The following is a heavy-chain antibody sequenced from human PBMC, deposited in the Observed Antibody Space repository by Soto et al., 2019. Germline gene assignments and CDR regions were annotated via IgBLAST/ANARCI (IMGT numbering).Heavy chain of an antibody. CDR1: GFTFSNAW. Sequence: PGGSLRLSCAASGFTFSNAWMSWVRQAPGKGLEWVGRIKSKTDGGTTDYAAPVKGRFTISRDDSKNTLYLQMNSLKTEDTAVYYCTTVFPLDTAMVDYWGQGTLVTVSS. CDR3: TTVFPLDTAMVDY. D-gene: IGHD5-18*01. CDR2: IKSKTDGGTT. J-gene: IGHJ4*02. V-gene: IGHV3-15*01.